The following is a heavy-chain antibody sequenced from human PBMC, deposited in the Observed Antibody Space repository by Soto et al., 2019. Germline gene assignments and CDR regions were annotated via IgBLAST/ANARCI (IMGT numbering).Heavy chain of an antibody. V-gene: IGHV1-18*01. CDR3: ARVYDILTGPYYFDY. CDR2: ISAYNGNT. Sequence: ASVKVSCKASGYTFTSYGISWVRQAPGQGLEWMGWISAYNGNTNSAQKVQGRVTMTTDTSTSTAYMELRSLRSDDTAVYYCARVYDILTGPYYFDYWGQGTLVTVSS. CDR1: GYTFTSYG. D-gene: IGHD3-9*01. J-gene: IGHJ4*02.